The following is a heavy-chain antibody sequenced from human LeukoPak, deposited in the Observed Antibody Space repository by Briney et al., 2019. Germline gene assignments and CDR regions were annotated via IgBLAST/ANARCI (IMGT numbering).Heavy chain of an antibody. CDR3: ATGSVRYSASWYSQEGDY. V-gene: IGHV3-30-3*01. D-gene: IGHD6-13*01. CDR2: ISYDGSNK. Sequence: GGSLRLSCAASGFTFSSYAMHWVRQAPGKGLEWVAVISYDGSNKYYADSVKGRFTISRDNTKNTLYLQMNSLRAEDTAVYYCATGSVRYSASWYSQEGDYWGQGTLVTVSS. J-gene: IGHJ4*02. CDR1: GFTFSSYA.